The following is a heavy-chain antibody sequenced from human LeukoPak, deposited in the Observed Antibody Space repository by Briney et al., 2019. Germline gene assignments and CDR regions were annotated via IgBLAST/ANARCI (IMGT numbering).Heavy chain of an antibody. J-gene: IGHJ4*02. D-gene: IGHD6-13*01. CDR1: GFTFSSYS. Sequence: PGGSLRLSCAASGFTFSSYSMNWVRQAPGKGLKWVSSISSSSSYIYYADSVKGRFTISRDNAKNSLYLQMNSLRAEDMAVYYCARSIAAAAPDYWGQGTLVTVSS. CDR3: ARSIAAAAPDY. V-gene: IGHV3-21*01. CDR2: ISSSSSYI.